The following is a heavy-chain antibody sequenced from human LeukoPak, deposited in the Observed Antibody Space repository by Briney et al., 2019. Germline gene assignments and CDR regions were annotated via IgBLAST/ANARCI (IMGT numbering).Heavy chain of an antibody. J-gene: IGHJ4*02. CDR3: ARHAYSSGYILDY. D-gene: IGHD3-22*01. CDR1: GYSISSGYY. CDR2: IYHSGST. Sequence: SETLSLTCAVSGYSISSGYYWGWIRQPPGKGLEWIGSIYHSGSTYYNPSLKSRVTISVDTSKNQISLKLSSVTAADTAVYYCARHAYSSGYILDYWGQGTLVTVSS. V-gene: IGHV4-38-2*01.